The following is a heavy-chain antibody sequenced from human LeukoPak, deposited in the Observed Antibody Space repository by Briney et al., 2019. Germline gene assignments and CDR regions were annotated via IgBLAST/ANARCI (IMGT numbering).Heavy chain of an antibody. J-gene: IGHJ5*02. CDR1: GGSMSDFY. Sequence: PSETLSLTCTVSGGSMSDFYWSWIRQPPGKGLEWIGEIYHSGSTNYNPSLKSRVTISVDKSKNQFSLKLSSVTAADTAVYYCARDHLAYCSGGSCYPWFDPWGQGTLVTVSS. D-gene: IGHD2-15*01. CDR3: ARDHLAYCSGGSCYPWFDP. CDR2: IYHSGST. V-gene: IGHV4-34*01.